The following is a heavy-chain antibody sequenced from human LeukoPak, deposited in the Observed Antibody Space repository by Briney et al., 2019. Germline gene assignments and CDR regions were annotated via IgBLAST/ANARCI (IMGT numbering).Heavy chain of an antibody. Sequence: SETLSLTCTVSGGSISSYYWSWIRQPPGKGLEWIGYIHYTGSTNYNSSLKGRVTLSVDTSKNQFSLKLSSVTAADTAVYYCARVEEGYGSGRRENYYYYYMDVWGKGTTVTISS. J-gene: IGHJ6*03. CDR2: IHYTGST. V-gene: IGHV4-59*01. D-gene: IGHD3-10*01. CDR1: GGSISSYY. CDR3: ARVEEGYGSGRRENYYYYYMDV.